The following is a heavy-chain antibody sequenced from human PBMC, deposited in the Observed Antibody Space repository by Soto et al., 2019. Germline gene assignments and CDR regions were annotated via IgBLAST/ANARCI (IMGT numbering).Heavy chain of an antibody. CDR2: TYYRSKWYN. Sequence: QTLSLTCAISGDSVASNSAACNWIRHSPSRGLEWLLRTYYRSKWYNDYAVSVKSRITINPDTSKNQFSLQLNSVTPEDTAVYYCARGYWGDIVVVPAADPRDAFDIWGQGTMVTVSS. V-gene: IGHV6-1*01. J-gene: IGHJ3*02. CDR3: ARGYWGDIVVVPAADPRDAFDI. CDR1: GDSVASNSAA. D-gene: IGHD2-2*01.